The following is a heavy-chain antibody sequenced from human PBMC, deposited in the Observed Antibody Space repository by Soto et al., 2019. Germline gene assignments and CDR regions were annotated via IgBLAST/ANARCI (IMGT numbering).Heavy chain of an antibody. CDR2: ISGSGSSP. CDR1: GVTIRHYA. Sequence: PGWSLRHPGAAAGVTIRHYAVNRVRQAPGKGLEWVSTISGSGSSPYYADSVKGRFTISRDNSKNTLYLQMDSLRAGDSAIYYCAKEGTSGLYYFDYWGQGTLVTVSS. CDR3: AKEGTSGLYYFDY. D-gene: IGHD6-19*01. V-gene: IGHV3-23*01. J-gene: IGHJ4*02.